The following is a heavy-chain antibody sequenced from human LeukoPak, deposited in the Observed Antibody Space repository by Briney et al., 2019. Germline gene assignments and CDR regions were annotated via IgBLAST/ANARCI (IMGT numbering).Heavy chain of an antibody. CDR2: IIPIFGTA. J-gene: IGHJ4*02. D-gene: IGHD4-17*01. Sequence: SVKVSCKASGGTFSSYAISWVRQAPGQGLEWMGRIIPIFGTANYAQKFQGRVTITTDESTSTAYMDLSSLRSEDTAAYYSAGGGYGDYADYWGQGTLVTVSS. CDR3: AGGGYGDYADY. CDR1: GGTFSSYA. V-gene: IGHV1-69*05.